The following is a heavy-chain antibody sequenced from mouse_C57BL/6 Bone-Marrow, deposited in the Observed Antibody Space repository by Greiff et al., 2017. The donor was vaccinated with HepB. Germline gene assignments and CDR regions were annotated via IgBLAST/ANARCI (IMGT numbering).Heavy chain of an antibody. D-gene: IGHD2-3*01. J-gene: IGHJ3*01. CDR3: TSDGYYPAWFAY. V-gene: IGHV14-4*01. CDR1: GFNIKDDY. CDR2: LDPENGDT. Sequence: VQLQQSGAELVRPGASVKLSCTASGFNIKDDYMPWVKQRPEQGLEWIGWLDPENGDTEYASKFQGKATITADTSSNTAYLQLSSLTSEDTAVYYCTSDGYYPAWFAYWGQGTLVTVSA.